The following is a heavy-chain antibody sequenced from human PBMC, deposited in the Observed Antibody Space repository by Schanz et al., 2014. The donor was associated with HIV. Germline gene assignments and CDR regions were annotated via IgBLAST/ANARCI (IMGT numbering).Heavy chain of an antibody. J-gene: IGHJ4*02. CDR2: ITDSGDKT. D-gene: IGHD6-19*01. Sequence: EALLLESGGGLVQPGGSLRLSCRGSEFPFSHNAMTWVRQAPGKGLQWVSSITDSGDKTDYTDSVKGRFTISRDNSRNTLFLQMDSLRVDDTAVYYCAKVAIHSSGWLPFDYWGQGTLVTVSS. V-gene: IGHV3-23*01. CDR3: AKVAIHSSGWLPFDY. CDR1: EFPFSHNA.